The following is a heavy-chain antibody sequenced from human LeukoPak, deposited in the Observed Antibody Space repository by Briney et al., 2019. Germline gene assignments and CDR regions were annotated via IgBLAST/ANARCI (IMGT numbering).Heavy chain of an antibody. J-gene: IGHJ4*02. V-gene: IGHV3-48*02. CDR1: GFTFSSYS. CDR2: ISSSSSSI. CDR3: ARRHSSGWYCFDY. D-gene: IGHD6-19*01. Sequence: PGGSLRLSCAASGFTFSSYSMKWVRQAPGKGLEWVSYISSSSSSIYYADSVKGRSTISRDNAKNSLYLQMNSLRDEDTAVYYCARRHSSGWYCFDYWGQGTLVTVSS.